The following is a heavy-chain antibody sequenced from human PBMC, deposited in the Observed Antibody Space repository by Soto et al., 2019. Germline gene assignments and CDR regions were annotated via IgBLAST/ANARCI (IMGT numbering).Heavy chain of an antibody. J-gene: IGHJ3*02. V-gene: IGHV1-18*04. D-gene: IGHD2-2*01. CDR3: ARSAVVRSPDDAFDI. CDR1: GYTFTSYG. CDR2: ISAYNGNT. Sequence: ASVKVSCKASGYTFTSYGISWVRQAPGQGLEWMGWISAYNGNTNYAQKLQGRVTMTTDTSTSTAYMELRSLRSDDTAVYYCARSAVVRSPDDAFDIWGQGTMGTVSS.